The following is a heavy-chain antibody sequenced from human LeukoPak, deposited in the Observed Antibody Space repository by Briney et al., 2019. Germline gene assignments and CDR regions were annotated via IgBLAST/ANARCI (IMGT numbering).Heavy chain of an antibody. CDR1: GGSISTYY. D-gene: IGHD3-10*01. Sequence: SETLSLTCTVSGGSISTYYWSWIRQPPGKGLEWIGYIFHCGSTNYNPSLKSRVTISVDTSKNQFSLKLSSVTAADTAVYYCARSAGSGSYYPFDYWGQGTLVTVSS. J-gene: IGHJ4*02. CDR3: ARSAGSGSYYPFDY. CDR2: IFHCGST. V-gene: IGHV4-59*08.